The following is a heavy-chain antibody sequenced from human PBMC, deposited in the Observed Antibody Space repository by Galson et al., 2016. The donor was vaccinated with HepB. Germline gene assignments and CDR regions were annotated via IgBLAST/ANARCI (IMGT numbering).Heavy chain of an antibody. CDR2: IKKDGSEK. V-gene: IGHV3-7*01. CDR1: GFSFGAHW. CDR3: ARSDAFDI. J-gene: IGHJ3*02. Sequence: SLRLSCAGSGFSFGAHWMRWVRQAPGKGLECVASIKKDGSEKDYVDSVKGRFTISRDNSNNFLYLQMNSLRAEDTAVYYCARSDAFDIWGQGTIVTVSS.